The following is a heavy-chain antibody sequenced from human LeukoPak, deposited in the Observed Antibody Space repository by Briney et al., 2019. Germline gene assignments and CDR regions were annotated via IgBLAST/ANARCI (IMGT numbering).Heavy chain of an antibody. CDR1: GFTFSSYA. V-gene: IGHV3-23*01. CDR3: AKAAAPPYYFDY. D-gene: IGHD6-6*01. J-gene: IGHJ4*02. CDR2: ISGSGGST. Sequence: GGSLRLSCAASGFTFSSYAMSWVRQAPGKGLELVSAISGSGGSTYYADSVKGRFTISRDNAKNTLYLQMNSLRGEDTAVYYCAKAAAPPYYFDYWGQGTLVTVSS.